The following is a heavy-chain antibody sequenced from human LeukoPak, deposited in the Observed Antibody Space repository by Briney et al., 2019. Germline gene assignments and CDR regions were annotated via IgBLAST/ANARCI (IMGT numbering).Heavy chain of an antibody. CDR1: GYTFTSYD. Sequence: GASVKVSCRASGYTFTSYDINWVRQATGQGLEWMGWMNPNSGNTGYAQKFQGRVTMTRNTSISTAYMELSSLRSEDTAVYYCARGARRVVRGVISYYFDYWGQGTLVTVSS. D-gene: IGHD3-10*01. V-gene: IGHV1-8*01. CDR3: ARGARRVVRGVISYYFDY. J-gene: IGHJ4*02. CDR2: MNPNSGNT.